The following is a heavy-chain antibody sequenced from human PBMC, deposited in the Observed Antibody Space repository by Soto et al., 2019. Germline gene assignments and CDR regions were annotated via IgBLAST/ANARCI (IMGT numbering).Heavy chain of an antibody. CDR2: IYYSGST. V-gene: IGHV4-31*03. J-gene: IGHJ3*02. CDR3: ARTYDGSGPNSGGYSFDI. D-gene: IGHD3-22*01. Sequence: TLSLTCTVSGGSISSSSYYWGWIRQPPGKGLEWIGYIYYSGSTYYNPSLKSRVTISVDTSKNQFSLKLSSVTAADTAVYYCARTYDGSGPNSGGYSFDIWGQGTMVTVSS. CDR1: GGSISSSSYY.